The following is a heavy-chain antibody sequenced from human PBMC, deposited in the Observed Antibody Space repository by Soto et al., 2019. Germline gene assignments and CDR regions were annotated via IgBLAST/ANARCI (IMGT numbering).Heavy chain of an antibody. V-gene: IGHV4-39*01. CDR1: GGSISSSSYY. CDR3: ARQGIYGDYDSRYYFDY. D-gene: IGHD4-17*01. Sequence: PSETLSLTCTVSGGSISSSSYYWGWIRQPPGKGLEWIGSIYYSGSTYYNPSLKSRVTISVDTSKNQFSLKLSSVTAADTAVYYCARQGIYGDYDSRYYFDYWGQGTLVTVSS. CDR2: IYYSGST. J-gene: IGHJ4*02.